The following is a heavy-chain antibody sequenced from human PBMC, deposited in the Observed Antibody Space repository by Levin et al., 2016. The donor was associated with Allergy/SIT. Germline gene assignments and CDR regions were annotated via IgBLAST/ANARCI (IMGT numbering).Heavy chain of an antibody. Sequence: GESLKISCAASGFTFDDFTMHWVRQAPGKSLEWVSLIRWDGGTSYYADSVKGRFTISRDNRKNSLYLQLTSLRPEDTALYYCAKEGIVAGAFDYWGQGTLVTVSS. V-gene: IGHV3-43*01. D-gene: IGHD6-19*01. J-gene: IGHJ4*02. CDR3: AKEGIVAGAFDY. CDR1: GFTFDDFT. CDR2: IRWDGGTS.